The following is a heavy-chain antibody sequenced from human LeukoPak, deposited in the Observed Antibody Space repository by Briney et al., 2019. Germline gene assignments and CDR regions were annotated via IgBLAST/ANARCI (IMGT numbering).Heavy chain of an antibody. V-gene: IGHV3-53*05. Sequence: GGSLRLSCAASGFTVSRNYMSWVRQAPGKGLEWVSTIYSAGGAYYADSVKGRFTISRDTSKNTLFLQMNSLKAEDTAIYYCARGGDDYNYYFDSWGQGTLVTVSS. D-gene: IGHD5-24*01. CDR3: ARGGDDYNYYFDS. CDR2: IYSAGGA. J-gene: IGHJ4*02. CDR1: GFTVSRNY.